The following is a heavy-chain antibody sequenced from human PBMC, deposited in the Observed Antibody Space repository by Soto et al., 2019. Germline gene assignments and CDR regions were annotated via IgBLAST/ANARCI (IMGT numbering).Heavy chain of an antibody. D-gene: IGHD3-16*02. J-gene: IGHJ4*02. CDR2: IIPIFGTA. CDR1: GGTFSSYA. CDR3: ASAHVWGSYRKTLDY. V-gene: IGHV1-69*06. Sequence: EASVKVSCKASGGTFSSYAISWVRQAPGQGLEWMGGIIPIFGTANYAQKFQGRVTITADKSTSTAYMELSSLRSEDTAVYYCASAHVWGSYRKTLDYWGQGTLVTVSS.